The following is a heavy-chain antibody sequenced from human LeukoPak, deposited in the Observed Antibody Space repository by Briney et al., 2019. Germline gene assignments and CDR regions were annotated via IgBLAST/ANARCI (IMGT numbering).Heavy chain of an antibody. Sequence: GGSLRLSCAASGFTFSSYSMNWVRQAPGKGLEWVSSTSSSSSYIYYADSVKGRFTISRDNTKNSLYLQMNSLRAEDTAVYYCATYSSSWSNFDYWGQGTLVTVSS. J-gene: IGHJ4*02. D-gene: IGHD6-13*01. CDR1: GFTFSSYS. CDR3: ATYSSSWSNFDY. V-gene: IGHV3-21*01. CDR2: TSSSSSYI.